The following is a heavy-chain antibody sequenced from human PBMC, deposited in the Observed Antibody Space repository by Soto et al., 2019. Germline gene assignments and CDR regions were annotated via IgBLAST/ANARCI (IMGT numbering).Heavy chain of an antibody. V-gene: IGHV4-59*01. D-gene: IGHD6-19*01. CDR2: IYYSGST. Sequence: LSLTCTVSGGSISSYYWSWIRQPPGKGLEWIGYIYYSGSTNYNPSLKSRVTISVDTSKNQFSLKLSSVTAADTAVYYCARWGSSGWYTSILYYFDYWGQGTLVTVSS. J-gene: IGHJ4*02. CDR1: GGSISSYY. CDR3: ARWGSSGWYTSILYYFDY.